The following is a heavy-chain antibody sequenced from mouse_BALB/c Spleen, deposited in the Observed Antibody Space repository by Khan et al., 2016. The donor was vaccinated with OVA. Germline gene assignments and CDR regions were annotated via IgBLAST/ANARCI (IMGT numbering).Heavy chain of an antibody. CDR2: IWSAGST. CDR3: ARRGYDYGRGALFAY. CDR1: GFSLNNYS. J-gene: IGHJ3*01. V-gene: IGHV2-2*02. Sequence: QVQLKESGPGLVQPSQSLSITCTVSGFSLNNYSVHWVRQSPGKGLEWLGVIWSAGSTDYNAAFISRLTISKDNSRSPVFFKMNSLRPNATAIYYCARRGYDYGRGALFAYWGQGTLVTVSA. D-gene: IGHD2-4*01.